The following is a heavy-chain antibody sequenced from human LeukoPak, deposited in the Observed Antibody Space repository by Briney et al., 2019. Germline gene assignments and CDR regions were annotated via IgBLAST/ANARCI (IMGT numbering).Heavy chain of an antibody. CDR2: IKGDGSEK. D-gene: IGHD4-23*01. CDR1: GFTFSSYW. J-gene: IGHJ4*02. V-gene: IGHV3-7*04. CDR3: LRDYGGS. Sequence: GGSLRLSCAASGFTFSSYWMSWVRQAPGKGLEWVANIKGDGSEKNYVASVKGRFTISRDNAENSLRLQMYSLRAEDTAVYYCLRDYGGSWGQGTLVAVS.